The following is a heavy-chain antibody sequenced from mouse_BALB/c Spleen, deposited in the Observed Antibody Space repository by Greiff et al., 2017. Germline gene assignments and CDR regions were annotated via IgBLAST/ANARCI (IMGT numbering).Heavy chain of an antibody. CDR1: GFNIKDYY. J-gene: IGHJ2*01. Sequence: VHVKQSGAELVRSGASVKLSCTASGFNIKDYYMHWVKQRPEQGLEWIGWIDPENGDTEYAPKFQGKATMTADTSSNTAYLQLSSLTSEDTAVYYCNADGNYDYWGQGTTLTVSS. CDR2: IDPENGDT. CDR3: NADGNYDY. D-gene: IGHD2-1*01. V-gene: IGHV14-4*02.